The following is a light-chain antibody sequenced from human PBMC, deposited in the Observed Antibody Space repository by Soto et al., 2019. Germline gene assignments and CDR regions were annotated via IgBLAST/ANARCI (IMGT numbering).Light chain of an antibody. J-gene: IGKJ2*01. V-gene: IGKV2-28*01. CDR1: QSPLHSNGYNY. CDR2: LGS. Sequence: DIVMTQSPLSLPVTPGEPASISCSSSQSPLHSNGYNYLVCYLQKPGRSPQLLLYLGSNRASGVPDRFSGSGSGTDFTLKISRVEAEDVGVYYCMQALQSHYTFGQGTKLEIK. CDR3: MQALQSHYT.